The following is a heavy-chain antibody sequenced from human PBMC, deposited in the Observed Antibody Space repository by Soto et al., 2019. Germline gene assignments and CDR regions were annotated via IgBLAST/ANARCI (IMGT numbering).Heavy chain of an antibody. CDR1: GFTLSSYG. CDR3: ARDYDGDYFYYYYGMDV. D-gene: IGHD4-17*01. Sequence: QVQLVESGGGVVQPGRSLRLTCAASGFTLSSYGMQWVRQAPGKGLEWVAVIWYDGSNKYYADSVKGRFTISRDNSKNTLYLQMNSLRAEDTAVYYCARDYDGDYFYYYYGMDVWGQGTTVTVSS. V-gene: IGHV3-33*01. J-gene: IGHJ6*02. CDR2: IWYDGSNK.